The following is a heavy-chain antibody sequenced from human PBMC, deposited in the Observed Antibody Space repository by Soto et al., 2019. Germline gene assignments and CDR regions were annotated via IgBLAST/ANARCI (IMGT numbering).Heavy chain of an antibody. Sequence: QVQVQESGPGLVRPSQTLSLTCTVSGASINRDPYYWSWIRQHPVKGLEWIGYIYYNGDTDYNPSLKSRVTISLDTSKNQISLKLSSVTAADTAVYYCATDQGGKVLKGSGMDVWGQGTTVIVS. CDR3: ATDQGGKVLKGSGMDV. D-gene: IGHD2-8*02. CDR2: IYYNGDT. J-gene: IGHJ6*02. CDR1: GASINRDPYY. V-gene: IGHV4-31*03.